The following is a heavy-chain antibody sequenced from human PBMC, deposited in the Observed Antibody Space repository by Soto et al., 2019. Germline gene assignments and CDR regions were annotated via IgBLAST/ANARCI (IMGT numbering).Heavy chain of an antibody. CDR2: IYYSGST. V-gene: IGHV4-39*01. Sequence: SETLSLTCTVSGGSISSSSYFWGWIRQPPGKGLEWIGSIYYSGSTYYNPSLKSRVTVSVDTSKNQFSLKLSSVTAADAAVYYCARHPSDFWFDPWGQGTLVTVSS. J-gene: IGHJ5*02. D-gene: IGHD2-21*02. CDR1: GGSISSSSYF. CDR3: ARHPSDFWFDP.